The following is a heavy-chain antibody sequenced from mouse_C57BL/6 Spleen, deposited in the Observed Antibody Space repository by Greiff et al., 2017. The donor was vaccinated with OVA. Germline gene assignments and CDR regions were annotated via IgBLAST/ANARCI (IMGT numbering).Heavy chain of an antibody. V-gene: IGHV5-9*01. CDR2: ISGGGGNT. CDR3: ARVYYGSSYWYFDV. CDR1: GFTFSSYT. D-gene: IGHD1-1*01. J-gene: IGHJ1*03. Sequence: EVKLMESGGGLVKPGGSLKLSCAASGFTFSSYTMSWVRQTPEKRLEWVATISGGGGNTYYPDSVKGRFTISRDNAKNTLYLQMSSLRSEDTALYYCARVYYGSSYWYFDVWGTGTTVTVSS.